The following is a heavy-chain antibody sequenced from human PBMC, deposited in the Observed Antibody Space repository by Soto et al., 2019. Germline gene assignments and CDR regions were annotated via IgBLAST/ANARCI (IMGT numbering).Heavy chain of an antibody. V-gene: IGHV4-59*01. J-gene: IGHJ6*02. CDR3: AGNSYGYYYYGMDV. Sequence: PSETLSLTCTVSGGSISSYYWSWIRQPPGKGLEWIGYIYYSGSTNYNPSLKSRVTMSVDTSKNQFSLKLSSVTAADTAVYYCAGNSYGYYYYGMDVRGQGTTVTVSS. D-gene: IGHD5-18*01. CDR1: GGSISSYY. CDR2: IYYSGST.